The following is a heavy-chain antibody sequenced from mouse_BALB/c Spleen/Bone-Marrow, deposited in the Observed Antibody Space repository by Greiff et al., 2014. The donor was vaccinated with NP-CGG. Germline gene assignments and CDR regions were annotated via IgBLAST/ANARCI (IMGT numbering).Heavy chain of an antibody. CDR2: IHYSGIT. Sequence: VQLQQPGPDLVKPSQSPSLTCTVTGYSITSYYSWHWIRQFPGNKLEWMGYIHYSGITVYNPSLKSRISITRDTSNNQFFLQLDSVTTEDTATYYCARFAGTPYTMDYWGQGTSVTVSS. CDR1: GYSITSYYS. V-gene: IGHV3-1*02. D-gene: IGHD4-1*01. CDR3: ARFAGTPYTMDY. J-gene: IGHJ4*01.